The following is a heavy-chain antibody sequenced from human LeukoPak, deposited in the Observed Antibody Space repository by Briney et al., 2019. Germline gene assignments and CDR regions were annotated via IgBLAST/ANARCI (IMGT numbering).Heavy chain of an antibody. V-gene: IGHV1-2*02. J-gene: IGHJ4*02. D-gene: IGHD6-6*01. CDR3: AREDRTSRGSSSSPPTFDY. CDR1: GYTSTGYY. CDR2: INPNSGGT. Sequence: ASVKVSCKASGYTSTGYYMHWVRQAPGQGLEWMGWINPNSGGTNYAQKFQGRVTMTRDTSISTAYMELSRLRSDDTAVYYCAREDRTSRGSSSSPPTFDYWGQGTLVTVSS.